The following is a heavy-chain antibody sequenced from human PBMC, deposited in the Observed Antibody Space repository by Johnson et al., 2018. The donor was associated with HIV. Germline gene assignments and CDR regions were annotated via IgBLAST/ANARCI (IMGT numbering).Heavy chain of an antibody. Sequence: QVQLVESGGGVVQPGRSLRLSCAASGFTFSSYGMHWVRQAPGKGLEWVAVISYDGNNKYYADSVKVRFTIARDNSKNTLYLQMNSLRAEDTAVYYCAKVGRMTTVVTPGDAFDIWGQGTMVTVSS. CDR3: AKVGRMTTVVTPGDAFDI. J-gene: IGHJ3*02. D-gene: IGHD4-23*01. V-gene: IGHV3-30*18. CDR2: ISYDGNNK. CDR1: GFTFSSYG.